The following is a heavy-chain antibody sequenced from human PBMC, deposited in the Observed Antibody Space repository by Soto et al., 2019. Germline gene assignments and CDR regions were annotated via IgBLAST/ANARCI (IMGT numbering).Heavy chain of an antibody. CDR2: ISYDGDNK. Sequence: QVQLVESGGGVVQPGRSLTLSCAASGFTFRNYAMHWVRQAPGKGLEWVATISYDGDNKYYTDSVKGPFTISRDNSKNTLYLHMNSLRPEETAVYYCARPWGQLSTYYYGMDTWGQGTTGTVSS. D-gene: IGHD3-16*01. CDR1: GFTFRNYA. CDR3: ARPWGQLSTYYYGMDT. V-gene: IGHV3-30-3*01. J-gene: IGHJ6*02.